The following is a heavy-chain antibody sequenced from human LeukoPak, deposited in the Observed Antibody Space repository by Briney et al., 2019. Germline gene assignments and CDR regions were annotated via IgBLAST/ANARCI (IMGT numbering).Heavy chain of an antibody. CDR2: IKQDGSQK. CDR3: ASGSGWVVDD. D-gene: IGHD3-10*01. J-gene: IGHJ4*02. CDR1: GATVSSYW. Sequence: AGGSLTLSCAVPGATVSSYWTTCVRQAPGKGLEWVANIKQDGSQKYYVDSVKGRFTISRDNLKNSLYLQMNSLRAGDTAVNYCASGSGWVVDDWRQGTLVTVSS. V-gene: IGHV3-7*01.